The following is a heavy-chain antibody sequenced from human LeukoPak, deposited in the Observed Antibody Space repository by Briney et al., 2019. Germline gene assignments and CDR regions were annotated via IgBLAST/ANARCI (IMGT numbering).Heavy chain of an antibody. CDR2: IYTSGST. CDR1: GGSISSYY. J-gene: IGHJ4*02. D-gene: IGHD6-19*01. CDR3: ARDLGRPGYSSGWPVDY. V-gene: IGHV4-4*07. Sequence: SETLSLTCTVSGGSISSYYWSWIRQPAGKGLEWIGRIYTSGSTNYNPSLKSRVTMSVDTSKNQFSLKLSSVTAADTAVYYCARDLGRPGYSSGWPVDYWDQGTLVTVSS.